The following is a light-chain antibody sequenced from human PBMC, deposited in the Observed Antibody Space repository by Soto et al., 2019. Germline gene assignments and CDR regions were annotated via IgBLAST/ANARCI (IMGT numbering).Light chain of an antibody. V-gene: IGLV2-14*01. CDR3: CSYTSRSTLV. Sequence: QSALTQPASVSGSPGQSITISCTGTSSDVGGYNYVSWYQQHPGKAPKLMIYDVSNRPSGVSNRFSGSKSGNTASLTISGLPADDEADYYRCSYTSRSTLVFGGGTKLTVL. J-gene: IGLJ3*02. CDR1: SSDVGGYNY. CDR2: DVS.